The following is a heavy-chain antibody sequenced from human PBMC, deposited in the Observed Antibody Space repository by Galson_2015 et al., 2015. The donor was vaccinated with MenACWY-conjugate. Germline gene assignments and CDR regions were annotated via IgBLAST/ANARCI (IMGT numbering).Heavy chain of an antibody. CDR2: ISYDGSNK. Sequence: SLRLSCAASGFALSSYFMHWVRQGPGKGLEWVAVISYDGSNKDYADSVRGRFTISRDKSKNTLYLEMNSLSTEDTAVYFCVRGLNDILTGYYTEHQPIFDYWGQGTLVTVSS. J-gene: IGHJ4*02. CDR3: VRGLNDILTGYYTEHQPIFDY. V-gene: IGHV3-30*04. D-gene: IGHD3-9*01. CDR1: GFALSSYF.